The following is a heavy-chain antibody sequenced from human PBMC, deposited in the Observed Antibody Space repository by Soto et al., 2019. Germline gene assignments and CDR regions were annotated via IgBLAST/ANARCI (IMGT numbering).Heavy chain of an antibody. D-gene: IGHD6-13*01. CDR3: VKDLLIPIAASLDV. CDR2: ISGSGGYT. V-gene: IGHV3-23*01. J-gene: IGHJ6*02. CDR1: GFTFSSYA. Sequence: PCGSVRLSCAASGFTFSSYAMSWVRQAPGKGLEWVSVISGSGGYTYYAYSVKGRFTISRDNSKNTLYLQMNSLRADDTAVYYCVKDLLIPIAASLDVRGPGPNGTDAS.